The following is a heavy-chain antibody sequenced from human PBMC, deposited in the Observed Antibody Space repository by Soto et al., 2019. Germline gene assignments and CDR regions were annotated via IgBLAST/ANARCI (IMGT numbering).Heavy chain of an antibody. CDR1: GGSISGYY. D-gene: IGHD3-10*01. V-gene: IGHV4-39*01. CDR2: LFYGGTT. J-gene: IGHJ4*02. Sequence: KTSETLSLTCTVSGGSISGYYWTWIRQPPGKGREWVGSLFYGGTTDYNPSLKSRLTMSLDTSKNHFSLRLSSVTAAGTAVYYCARHRGPAPVYWGQGTLVTVSS. CDR3: ARHRGPAPVY.